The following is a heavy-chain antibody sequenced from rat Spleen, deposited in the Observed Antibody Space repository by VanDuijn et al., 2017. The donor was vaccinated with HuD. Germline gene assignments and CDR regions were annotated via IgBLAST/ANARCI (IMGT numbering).Heavy chain of an antibody. D-gene: IGHD1-2*01. CDR1: GFXXXNYG. J-gene: IGHJ2*01. CDR2: ISPSGGST. V-gene: IGHV5-19*01. Sequence: EVQLVASGGGLVQPGRXLKLSCAXXGFXXXNYGXYWIXXAPTKGLEWVASISPSGGSTYYRDPVKGRFTISRDNAKSTLYLQMDSLRSEDTATYYCARPLFTIAAISPLDYWGQGVMVTVSS. CDR3: ARPLFTIAAISPLDY.